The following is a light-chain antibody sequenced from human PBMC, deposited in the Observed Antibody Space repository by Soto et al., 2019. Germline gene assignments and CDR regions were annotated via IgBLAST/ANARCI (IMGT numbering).Light chain of an antibody. J-gene: IGKJ4*01. V-gene: IGKV3-11*01. CDR2: DAS. Sequence: EVVLTQSPATLSLSPGERATLSCRSSESIGNDLAWYQQKLGQAPKLLIYDASHRAIGIPGRFSGDGSGTDFTLTNNSLEPEDVAVYYCQCRVEWPPRLTFGGGTQVAIK. CDR1: ESIGND. CDR3: QCRVEWPPRLT.